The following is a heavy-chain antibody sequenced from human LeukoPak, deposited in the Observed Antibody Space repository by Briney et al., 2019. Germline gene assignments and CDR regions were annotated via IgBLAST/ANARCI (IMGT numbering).Heavy chain of an antibody. CDR3: AQAALRATPLPFDY. CDR2: LSSSGAST. J-gene: IGHJ4*02. D-gene: IGHD4-17*01. Sequence: VYLTLYAAASGFTFSSYATNRHRTGPGQELEGGSALSSSGASTYYADSVKGRFTISRDNSKNTLYLQMISLRAEDTAVYYCAQAALRATPLPFDYWGQGTLVTVSS. V-gene: IGHV3-23*01. CDR1: GFTFSSYA.